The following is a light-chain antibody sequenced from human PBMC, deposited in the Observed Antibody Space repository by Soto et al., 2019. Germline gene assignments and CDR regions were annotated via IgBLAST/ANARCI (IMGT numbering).Light chain of an antibody. CDR3: QQFHNWPRA. V-gene: IGKV3-15*01. Sequence: EIVMTQSPATLSVSPGERATLSCRAPQSILRNLAWYQHKPGQPPRLLIYGASTRATGIPARFSGSGSGTEFTLTITSLQSEDFAVYYCQQFHNWPRAFGQGTKVDIK. J-gene: IGKJ1*01. CDR2: GAS. CDR1: QSILRN.